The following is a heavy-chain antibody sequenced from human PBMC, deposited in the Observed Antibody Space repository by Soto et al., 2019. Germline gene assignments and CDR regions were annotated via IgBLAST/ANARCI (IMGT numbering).Heavy chain of an antibody. CDR2: ISDDGSNK. V-gene: IGHV3-30-3*01. CDR3: ARDENVVVVAATLH. Sequence: QVQLVESGGGVVQPGRSLRLSCAASGFTFSSYAMHWVRQAPGKGLEWVAVISDDGSNKYYEDSVKGRFIISRDNSKNTMYVQMNSLRAEDTAVYYCARDENVVVVAATLHWGQGTLVTVSS. J-gene: IGHJ4*02. D-gene: IGHD2-15*01. CDR1: GFTFSSYA.